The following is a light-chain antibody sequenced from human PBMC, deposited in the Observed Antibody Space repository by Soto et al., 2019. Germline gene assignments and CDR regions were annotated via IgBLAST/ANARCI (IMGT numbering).Light chain of an antibody. V-gene: IGKV1-39*01. CDR1: QSIGRY. CDR3: QQSFTAPRT. Sequence: DIQMTQSPSSLSASVGDRVTVTCRASQSIGRYLNWYQQKPGKAPRLLIYDVSSLQTGVPSRFSGDESGTDFTLTISGLQLEDFATYYCQQSFTAPRTVGQGTKLEIQ. J-gene: IGKJ2*01. CDR2: DVS.